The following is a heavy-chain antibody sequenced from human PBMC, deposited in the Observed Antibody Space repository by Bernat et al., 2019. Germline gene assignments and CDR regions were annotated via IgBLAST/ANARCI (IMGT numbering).Heavy chain of an antibody. CDR3: ARLRRSGDYRDAFDI. Sequence: EVQLVQSGAEVKKPGESLKISCKGSGYSFTNYWIGWVRQIPGKGLEWMGIIHSGDSDTRYSPSFQGQVTISAAKSINTAYLQWRSLKASDTAMYYWARLRRSGDYRDAFDIWGQGTMVTVSS. D-gene: IGHD3-3*01. V-gene: IGHV5-51*01. J-gene: IGHJ3*02. CDR2: IHSGDSDT. CDR1: GYSFTNYW.